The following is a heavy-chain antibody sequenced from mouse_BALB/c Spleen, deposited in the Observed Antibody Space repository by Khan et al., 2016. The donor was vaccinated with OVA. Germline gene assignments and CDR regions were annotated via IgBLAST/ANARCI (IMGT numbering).Heavy chain of an antibody. V-gene: IGHV2-3*01. Sequence: QVQLKESGPGLVAPSQSLSITCTVSGFSLTSYIVSWVRQPPGKGLEWLGMIWGDGRTNYHSALISRLSIIKDNSKGQVFLKLNSLQADDTSTYYCAKPKFGKGYFDVWGAGTTVTVSS. CDR1: GFSLTSYI. CDR3: AKPKFGKGYFDV. J-gene: IGHJ1*01. D-gene: IGHD2-10*02. CDR2: IWGDGRT.